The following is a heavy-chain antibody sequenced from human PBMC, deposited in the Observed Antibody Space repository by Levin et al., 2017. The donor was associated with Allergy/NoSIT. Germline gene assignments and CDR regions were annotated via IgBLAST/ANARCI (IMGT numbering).Heavy chain of an antibody. CDR2: FSYSGNT. CDR3: VRHVYPDGSPFDS. J-gene: IGHJ4*02. CDR1: CASIRGDH. D-gene: IGHD3-10*01. Sequence: SQTLSLTCRVSCASIRGDHWSWVRQYPGKRLEWIGHFSYSGNTNYNPSLRSRVSISVDTSKNQFSLKLTSVTAADTAIYYCVRHVYPDGSPFDSWGRGSLVTVSS. V-gene: IGHV4-59*08.